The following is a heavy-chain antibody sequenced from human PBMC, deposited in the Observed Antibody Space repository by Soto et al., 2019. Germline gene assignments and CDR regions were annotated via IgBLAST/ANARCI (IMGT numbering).Heavy chain of an antibody. CDR1: GYTFTNYG. J-gene: IGHJ3*01. D-gene: IGHD1-7*01. V-gene: IGHV1-18*01. CDR2: ISTYNVNT. Sequence: QIQLVQSGGEVKKPGASVNVSCKASGYTFTNYGIGWVRQAPGQGLEWMGWISTYNVNTIYAQNFQDRVTMTTDTSTSPAYMELKSLTSDDTAVYYCARVPGELHLLDAFDVWGQGTMLTVSS. CDR3: ARVPGELHLLDAFDV.